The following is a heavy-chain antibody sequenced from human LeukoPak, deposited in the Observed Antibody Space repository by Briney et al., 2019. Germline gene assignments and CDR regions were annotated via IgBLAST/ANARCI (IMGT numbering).Heavy chain of an antibody. V-gene: IGHV4-30-2*01. Sequence: SETLSLTCTVSGGSISSGGYYWSWIRQPPGKGLEWIGYIYHSGSTYYNPSLKSRVTISVDRSKNQFSLKLSSVTAADTAVYYCARTYYDILTGYPTPFDPWGQGTLVTVSS. CDR2: IYHSGST. CDR3: ARTYYDILTGYPTPFDP. J-gene: IGHJ5*02. CDR1: GGSISSGGYY. D-gene: IGHD3-9*01.